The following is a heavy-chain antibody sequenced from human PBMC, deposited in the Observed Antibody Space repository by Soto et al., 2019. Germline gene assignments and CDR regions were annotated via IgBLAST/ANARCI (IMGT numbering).Heavy chain of an antibody. CDR2: IHSGGNT. CDR1: GFTVSNSF. Sequence: SGGSLRLSCAASGFTVSNSFMNWVRQAPGKGLEWVSVIHSGGNTYYADSVKDRFTISRDNSKNTLYLQMNSLRAEDTAFYYCARKGDGYNRFESCGQGT. J-gene: IGHJ5*01. D-gene: IGHD5-12*01. CDR3: ARKGDGYNRFES. V-gene: IGHV3-66*01.